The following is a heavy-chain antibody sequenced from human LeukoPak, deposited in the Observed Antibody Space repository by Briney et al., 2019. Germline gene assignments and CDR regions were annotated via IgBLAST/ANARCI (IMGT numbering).Heavy chain of an antibody. Sequence: ASVKVSCKASGYTFTGYYMHWVRQAPGQGLEWMGWINPNSGGTNYAQKFQGRVTMTRDTSISTAYMELSRLRSDDTAVYYCARDVGFYYDSGSVLDQWGQGTRVIVS. CDR2: INPNSGGT. V-gene: IGHV1-2*02. CDR3: ARDVGFYYDSGSVLDQ. CDR1: GYTFTGYY. D-gene: IGHD3-10*01. J-gene: IGHJ4*02.